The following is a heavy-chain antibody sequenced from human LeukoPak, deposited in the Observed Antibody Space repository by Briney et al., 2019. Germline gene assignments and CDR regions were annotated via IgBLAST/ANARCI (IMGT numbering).Heavy chain of an antibody. V-gene: IGHV3-53*01. CDR3: VRDGNDGLNDWEY. CDR2: IYSGGNT. Sequence: GGSLRLSCAASGFTVSSNYMSWVRQAPGKGLECVSVIYSGGNTYYADSVKGRFTISRDNSKNTLYLQMNSLRAEDTAVYYCVRDGNDGLNDWEYWGQGALVTVSS. CDR1: GFTVSSNY. J-gene: IGHJ1*01. D-gene: IGHD1-1*01.